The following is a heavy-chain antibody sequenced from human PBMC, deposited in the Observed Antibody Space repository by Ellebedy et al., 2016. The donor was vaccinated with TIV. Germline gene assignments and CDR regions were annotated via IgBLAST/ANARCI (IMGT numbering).Heavy chain of an antibody. CDR2: ISRSSNYI. CDR3: ATDHGGFPNWFDP. V-gene: IGHV3-21*06. CDR1: GFTFSNYN. D-gene: IGHD3-16*01. Sequence: LGGSLRLSCEASGFTFSNYNINWVRQAPGKGLEWVSFISRSSNYIYYAESVRGRFTISRDNAKNSLYLQMNSLRAEDTAVYYCATDHGGFPNWFDPWGQGTLVTVSS. J-gene: IGHJ5*02.